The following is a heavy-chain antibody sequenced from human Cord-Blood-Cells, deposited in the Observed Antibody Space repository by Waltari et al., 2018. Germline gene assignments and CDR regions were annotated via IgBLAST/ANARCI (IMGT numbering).Heavy chain of an antibody. CDR1: ECTFSSYA. D-gene: IGHD2-2*01. Sequence: QVQLVQSGAEVKKPGSSVKVSCKASECTFSSYAISWVRQAAGQGLEWMGGIIPIFGTANYAQTFQVRVTITADESTSTAYMELSSLRSEDTAVYYCARGVGPRYCSSTSCQTAGLDYWGQGTLVTVSS. V-gene: IGHV1-69*01. J-gene: IGHJ4*02. CDR3: ARGVGPRYCSSTSCQTAGLDY. CDR2: IIPIFGTA.